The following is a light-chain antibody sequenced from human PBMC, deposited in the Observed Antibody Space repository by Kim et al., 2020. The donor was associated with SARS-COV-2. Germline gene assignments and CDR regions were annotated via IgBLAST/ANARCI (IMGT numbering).Light chain of an antibody. CDR2: DTG. CDR3: LLSFSGIRV. Sequence: QAVVTQEPSLTVSPGETVTLTCGSSTGAVTPTHYPYWFQQKPGEVPRTLIFDTGSRHSWTPARFSGSLSGDKAALTLAGALPEDEGDYYCLLSFSGIRVFGGGTQLTVL. V-gene: IGLV7-46*01. J-gene: IGLJ3*02. CDR1: TGAVTPTHY.